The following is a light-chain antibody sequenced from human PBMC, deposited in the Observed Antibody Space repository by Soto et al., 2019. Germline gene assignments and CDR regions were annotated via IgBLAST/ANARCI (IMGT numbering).Light chain of an antibody. CDR2: DSS. CDR3: QQFGDWPS. Sequence: EIRMTQSPATLSVSPGDNATLSCRASQSVSSHVVWYQQKPGQAPRLLISDSSTRAPGIPARFSGSGSGTEFTLAIGSLQSDDFAVYYCQQFGDWPSFGLGTKVEI. CDR1: QSVSSH. V-gene: IGKV3D-15*01. J-gene: IGKJ1*01.